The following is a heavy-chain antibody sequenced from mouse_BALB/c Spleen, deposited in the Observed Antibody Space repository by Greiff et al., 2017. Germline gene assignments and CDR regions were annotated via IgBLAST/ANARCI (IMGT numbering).Heavy chain of an antibody. D-gene: IGHD1-1*01. V-gene: IGHV1S81*02. CDR2: INPSNGGT. J-gene: IGHJ4*01. CDR1: GYTFTSYY. CDR3: TRCYYYGSSYGAMDY. Sequence: QVQLKESGAELVKPGASVKLSCKASGYTFTSYYMYWVKQRPGQGLEWIGEINPSNGGTNFNEKFKSKATLTVDKSSSTAYMQLSSLTSEDSAVYYCTRCYYYGSSYGAMDYWGQGTSVTVSS.